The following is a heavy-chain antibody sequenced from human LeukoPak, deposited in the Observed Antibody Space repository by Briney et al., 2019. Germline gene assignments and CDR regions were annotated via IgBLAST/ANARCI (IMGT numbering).Heavy chain of an antibody. V-gene: IGHV1-69*01. CDR3: ARGLGSYCSSTSCPFDY. Sequence: GSSVKVSCKASGGTFSSYAISWVRQAPGQGLEWMGGFIPIFGTANYAQKFQGRVTITADESTSTAYMELSSLRSEDTAVYYCARGLGSYCSSTSCPFDYWGQGTLVTVSS. J-gene: IGHJ4*02. CDR2: FIPIFGTA. D-gene: IGHD2-2*01. CDR1: GGTFSSYA.